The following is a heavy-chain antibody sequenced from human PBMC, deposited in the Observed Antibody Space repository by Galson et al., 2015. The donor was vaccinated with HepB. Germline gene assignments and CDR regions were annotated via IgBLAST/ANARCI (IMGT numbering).Heavy chain of an antibody. CDR3: ARGIHTYSSGWSRPFDY. V-gene: IGHV4-34*01. Sequence: ETLSLTCAVYGGSFSGYYWSWIRQPPGKGLEWIGEINHSGSTNYNPSLKSRVTISIDTSKNQFSLKLSSVTAADTAVYYCARGIHTYSSGWSRPFDYWGQGTLVTVSS. CDR1: GGSFSGYY. D-gene: IGHD6-19*01. J-gene: IGHJ4*02. CDR2: INHSGST.